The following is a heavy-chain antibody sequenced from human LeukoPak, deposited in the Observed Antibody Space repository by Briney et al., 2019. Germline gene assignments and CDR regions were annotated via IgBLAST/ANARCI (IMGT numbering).Heavy chain of an antibody. CDR1: GGTFSSFA. J-gene: IGHJ2*01. CDR3: ARDRALGSGEFDWYFDL. Sequence: SVKVSCKASGGTFSSFALSWVRQAPGQGLEWMGGINPLFGAANYAQKFQGRVTVAVDESSTTAYMELSSLRSEDTAVYYCARDRALGSGEFDWYFDLWGRGTLVTVSS. V-gene: IGHV1-69*01. CDR2: INPLFGAA. D-gene: IGHD3-10*01.